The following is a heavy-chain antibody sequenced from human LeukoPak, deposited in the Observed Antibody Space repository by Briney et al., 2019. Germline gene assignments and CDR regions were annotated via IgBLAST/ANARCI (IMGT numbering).Heavy chain of an antibody. J-gene: IGHJ3*02. CDR3: ARGAIKYGPHAFDI. Sequence: PSQTLSLSCTVSGGSISSNTYYWSWIRQPAGKGLEWIGRIYVSGSTNYNPSLKSRITISRDTSKNQFSLKLSAVTAADTAVYYCARGAIKYGPHAFDIWGQGTMVTVSS. CDR2: IYVSGST. D-gene: IGHD2-2*01. V-gene: IGHV4-61*02. CDR1: GGSISSNTYY.